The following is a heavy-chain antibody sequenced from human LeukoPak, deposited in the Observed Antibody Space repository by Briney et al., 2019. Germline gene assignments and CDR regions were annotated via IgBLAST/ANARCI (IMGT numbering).Heavy chain of an antibody. J-gene: IGHJ5*02. CDR1: GGSISSYY. D-gene: IGHD6-13*01. V-gene: IGHV4-59*01. CDR3: ATAIGGSSRFLWFDP. CDR2: IYYSGST. Sequence: SETLSLTCTVSGGSISSYYWSWIRQPPGKGLEWIGYIYYSGSTNYNPSLKSRVTISVDTSKNQFSLKLSSVTAADTAVYYCATAIGGSSRFLWFDPWGQGTLVTVSS.